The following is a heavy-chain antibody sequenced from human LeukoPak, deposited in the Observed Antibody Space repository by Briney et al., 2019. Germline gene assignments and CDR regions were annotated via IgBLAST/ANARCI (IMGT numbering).Heavy chain of an antibody. Sequence: GGSLRLSCAASGFTFSSYSMSWVRQAPGKGLEWVSAISASGGSTFYADSVKGRFTISRDNSKNTLYLQMNSLRAEDTAVYYCAKDRAYYSDSSGYYLVRAYDYWGQGTLVTVSS. V-gene: IGHV3-23*01. CDR2: ISASGGST. J-gene: IGHJ4*02. CDR1: GFTFSSYS. CDR3: AKDRAYYSDSSGYYLVRAYDY. D-gene: IGHD3-22*01.